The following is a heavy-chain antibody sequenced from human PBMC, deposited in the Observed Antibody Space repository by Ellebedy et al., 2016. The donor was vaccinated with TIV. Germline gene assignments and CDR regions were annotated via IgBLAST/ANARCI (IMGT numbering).Heavy chain of an antibody. D-gene: IGHD2-21*01. V-gene: IGHV3-13*01. J-gene: IGHJ4*03. Sequence: GESLKISCAASGFTFSSYDMHWVRQGTGKGLEWVSAIGTAGDTYYPGSVKGRVTISRENAKNSLYLQITSLRAEDTAVYYCARVRFGDTAVDYWGQGTLVTVSS. CDR3: ARVRFGDTAVDY. CDR2: IGTAGDT. CDR1: GFTFSSYD.